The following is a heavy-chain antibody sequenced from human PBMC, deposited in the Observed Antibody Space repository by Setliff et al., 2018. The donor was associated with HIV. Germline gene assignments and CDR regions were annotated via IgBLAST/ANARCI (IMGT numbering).Heavy chain of an antibody. J-gene: IGHJ4*02. D-gene: IGHD1-20*01. CDR2: IIPILGIA. Sequence: SVKVSCKASGGTFSSYAISWVRQAPGQGLEWMGGIIPILGIANYAQKFQGRVTITADKSTSTAYMELSSLRSEDTAVYYCARERKVYPPPLANYYFDYWGQGTLVTVSS. V-gene: IGHV1-69*10. CDR1: GGTFSSYA. CDR3: ARERKVYPPPLANYYFDY.